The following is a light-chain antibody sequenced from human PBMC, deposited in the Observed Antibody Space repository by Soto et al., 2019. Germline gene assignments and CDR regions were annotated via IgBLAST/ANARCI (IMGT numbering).Light chain of an antibody. CDR1: QSVLYSSNNKNY. CDR2: WAS. CDR3: QQYYSTPKT. V-gene: IGKV4-1*01. Sequence: DIVMTQSPDSLAVSLGERATINCKSSQSVLYSSNNKNYLAWYQQNPGQPPKLLISWASTRESGVPDRFSGSGSGTDFTLTISSRQAEDVAVYYCQQYYSTPKTFGQGTKLEIK. J-gene: IGKJ2*01.